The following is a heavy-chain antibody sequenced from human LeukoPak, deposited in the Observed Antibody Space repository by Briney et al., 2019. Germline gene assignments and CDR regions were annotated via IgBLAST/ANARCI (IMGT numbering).Heavy chain of an antibody. CDR1: GYTFTSYY. CDR3: AREVSGSSFDY. V-gene: IGHV1-18*04. J-gene: IGHJ4*02. Sequence: GASVKVSCKASGYTFTSYYMHWVRQAPGQGLEWMGWISAYNGNTNYAQKLQGRVTMTTDTSTSTAYMELRSLRSDDTAVYYCAREVSGSSFDYWGQGTLVTVSS. CDR2: ISAYNGNT. D-gene: IGHD3-10*01.